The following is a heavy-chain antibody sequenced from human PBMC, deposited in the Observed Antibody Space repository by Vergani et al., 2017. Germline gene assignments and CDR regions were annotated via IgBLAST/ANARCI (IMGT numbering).Heavy chain of an antibody. CDR2: IFTRGST. Sequence: QVQLQQSGPGLVNPSQTLSLTCSVSGVSITGGSCYWNWMRQSAEKGLEWIGRIFTRGSTDYNPSLKGRVTISFDTSKNQFSLKLNSVTAADTAVYYCARGAYEAYFDYWGQGTLVTVSS. CDR1: GVSITGGSCY. D-gene: IGHD3-16*01. V-gene: IGHV4-61*02. J-gene: IGHJ4*02. CDR3: ARGAYEAYFDY.